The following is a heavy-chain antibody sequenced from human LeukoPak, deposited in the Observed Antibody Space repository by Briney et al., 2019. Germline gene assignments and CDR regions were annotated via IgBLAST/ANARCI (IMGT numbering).Heavy chain of an antibody. D-gene: IGHD5-12*01. Sequence: PGGSLRLSCAASGFTFSSYSMNWVRQAPGQGLEWVSYITSDSTTMFYADSVKGRFTASRDNAENSMYLQMNSLRAEDTAVYYCAKDSGAGGYEPFDYWGQGTLVTVSS. CDR1: GFTFSSYS. J-gene: IGHJ4*02. CDR3: AKDSGAGGYEPFDY. V-gene: IGHV3-48*01. CDR2: ITSDSTTM.